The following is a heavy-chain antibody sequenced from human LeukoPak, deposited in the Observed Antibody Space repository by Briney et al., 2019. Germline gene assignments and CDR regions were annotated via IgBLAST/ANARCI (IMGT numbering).Heavy chain of an antibody. Sequence: SETLTLTCTVSGASISRYFWNWIRQPPGKELEWIGYISSGGSTNYNPSLKSRVTVSIDTSKNQFSLKLTSATAADTAVYYCARGDDYKSTLFDYWGQGTLVTVSS. V-gene: IGHV4-59*01. CDR3: ARGDDYKSTLFDY. CDR1: GASISRYF. D-gene: IGHD5-12*01. J-gene: IGHJ4*02. CDR2: ISSGGST.